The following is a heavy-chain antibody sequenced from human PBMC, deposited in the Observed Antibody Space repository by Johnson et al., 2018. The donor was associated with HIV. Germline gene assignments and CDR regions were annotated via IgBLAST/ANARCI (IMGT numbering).Heavy chain of an antibody. CDR2: INWDGDST. V-gene: IGHV3-43D*03. J-gene: IGHJ3*02. CDR1: RFTFDDYA. CDR3: ARDGSQLADAFDI. D-gene: IGHD6-6*01. Sequence: VESGGVVVHPGGSLRLSCETSRFTFDDYAMHWVRQAPGKGLEWVSLINWDGDSTYYADSVKGRFTISRDNSKNSLYLQMNSLRPEDTAVYYCARDGSQLADAFDIWGQGTMVTVSS.